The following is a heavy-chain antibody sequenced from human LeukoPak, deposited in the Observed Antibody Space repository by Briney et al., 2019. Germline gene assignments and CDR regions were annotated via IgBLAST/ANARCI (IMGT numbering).Heavy chain of an antibody. CDR3: AREGGSYLIDY. J-gene: IGHJ4*02. Sequence: SQTLSLTCTVSGGSISSGDYYWSWIRQPPGKGLEWIGYSYYSGSTYYDPSLKSRVTISVDTSKNPFSLQLSSVTAADTAVYYCAREGGSYLIDYWGQGTLVTVSS. CDR2: SYYSGST. V-gene: IGHV4-30-4*08. CDR1: GGSISSGDYY. D-gene: IGHD1-26*01.